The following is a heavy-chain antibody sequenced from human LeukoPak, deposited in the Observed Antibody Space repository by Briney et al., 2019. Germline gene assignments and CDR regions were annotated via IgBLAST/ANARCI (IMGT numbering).Heavy chain of an antibody. D-gene: IGHD6-13*01. Sequence: GASVTVSSTPSGYTFTVYYIHWARQARGQGLEWMGWINPNSGGTNYAQKFQGRVTMTRHTSISTAYMELSRLRSDDTAVYYCARGAAAGSDWFDPWGQGTLVTVSS. J-gene: IGHJ5*02. V-gene: IGHV1-2*02. CDR1: GYTFTVYY. CDR2: INPNSGGT. CDR3: ARGAAAGSDWFDP.